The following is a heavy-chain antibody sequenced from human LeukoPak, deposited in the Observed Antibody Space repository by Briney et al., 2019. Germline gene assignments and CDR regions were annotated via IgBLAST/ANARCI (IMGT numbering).Heavy chain of an antibody. CDR3: ARDTDVGAAAGTGFDY. CDR2: ISGSGGST. CDR1: GFTFSSYA. D-gene: IGHD6-13*01. J-gene: IGHJ4*02. Sequence: GGSLRLSCAASGFTFSSYAMSWVRQAPGKGLEWVSAISGSGGSTYYADSVKGRFTISRDNSKNTLYLQMNSLRAEDTAVYYCARDTDVGAAAGTGFDYWGQGTLVTVSS. V-gene: IGHV3-23*01.